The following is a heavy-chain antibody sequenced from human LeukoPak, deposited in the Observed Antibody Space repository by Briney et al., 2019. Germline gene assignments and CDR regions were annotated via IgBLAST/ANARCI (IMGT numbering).Heavy chain of an antibody. CDR3: ARLAAAYDAFDI. CDR2: ISSSSRYI. CDR1: GFTFSSYS. D-gene: IGHD6-13*01. V-gene: IGHV3-21*01. J-gene: IGHJ3*02. Sequence: GGSLRLSCAASGFTFSSYSMNWVRQAPGKGLEWVSSISSSSRYIYYADSVKGRFTISRDNAKNSLYLQMNSLRAEDTAVYYCARLAAAYDAFDIWGQGTMVTVSS.